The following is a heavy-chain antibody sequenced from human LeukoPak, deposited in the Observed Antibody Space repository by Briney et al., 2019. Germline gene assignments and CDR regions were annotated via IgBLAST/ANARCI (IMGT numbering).Heavy chain of an antibody. V-gene: IGHV3-21*01. CDR3: AREYYYGSGSGDAFDI. D-gene: IGHD3-10*01. J-gene: IGHJ3*02. CDR1: GIVFSNTA. Sequence: GGSLRLSCAASGIVFSNTAMNWARQSPGRGLEWVSAISGGGERTFYADSVKGRFTISRDNAKNSLYLQMNSLRAEDTAVYYCAREYYYGSGSGDAFDIWGQGTMVTVSS. CDR2: ISGGGERT.